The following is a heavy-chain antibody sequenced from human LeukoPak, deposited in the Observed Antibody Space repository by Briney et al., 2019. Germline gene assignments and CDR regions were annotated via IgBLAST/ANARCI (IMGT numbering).Heavy chain of an antibody. CDR3: AYGSGSYYTYFDY. J-gene: IGHJ4*02. CDR1: GGTFSSYA. V-gene: IGHV1-18*01. D-gene: IGHD3-10*01. Sequence: ASVKVSCKASGGTFSSYAISWVRQAPGQGLEWMGWISAYNGNTNYAQKLQGRVTMTTDTSTSTAYMELSSLRSEDTAVYYCAYGSGSYYTYFDYWGQGTLVTVSS. CDR2: ISAYNGNT.